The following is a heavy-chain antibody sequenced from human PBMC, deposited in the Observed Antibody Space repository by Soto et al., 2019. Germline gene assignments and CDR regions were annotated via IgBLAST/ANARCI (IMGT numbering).Heavy chain of an antibody. Sequence: PGESLKISCKASGYSFTTYWIGWVRQMPGKGLEWMGIIYPGDSDTRYSPSFQGQVTISADKSISTAYLQWSSLKASDSAMFYCARKDIAGNSVDFCGQRTLLTVSS. J-gene: IGHJ4*02. CDR2: IYPGDSDT. CDR3: ARKDIAGNSVDF. D-gene: IGHD6-13*01. CDR1: GYSFTTYW. V-gene: IGHV5-51*01.